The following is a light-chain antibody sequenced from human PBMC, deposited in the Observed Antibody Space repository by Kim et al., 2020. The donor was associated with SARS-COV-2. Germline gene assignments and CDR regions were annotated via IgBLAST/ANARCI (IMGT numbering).Light chain of an antibody. J-gene: IGLJ1*01. CDR1: SSDVGGYNY. V-gene: IGLV2-8*01. CDR3: SSYAGSNNYV. CDR2: EVT. Sequence: QSALTQPPSASGSPGQSVTISCTGTSSDVGGYNYVSWYQQHPGKAPKLIIYEVTKRPSGVPDRFSGSKSGNTASLPVSGLQAEDEADYYCSSYAGSNNYVFGTGTKVTVL.